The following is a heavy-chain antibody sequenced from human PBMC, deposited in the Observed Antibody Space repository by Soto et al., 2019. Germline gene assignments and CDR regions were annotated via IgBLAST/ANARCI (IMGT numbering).Heavy chain of an antibody. CDR3: ARLIFLEWLAVPDYYYGMDV. CDR1: GYTFTGYY. D-gene: IGHD3-3*01. J-gene: IGHJ6*02. CDR2: INPNSGGT. Sequence: GASVKVSCKASGYTFTGYYMHWVRQAPGQGLEWMGWINPNSGGTNYAQKFQGRVTMTRDTSISTAYMELSRLRSDDTAVYYCARLIFLEWLAVPDYYYGMDVWGQGTTVTVSS. V-gene: IGHV1-2*02.